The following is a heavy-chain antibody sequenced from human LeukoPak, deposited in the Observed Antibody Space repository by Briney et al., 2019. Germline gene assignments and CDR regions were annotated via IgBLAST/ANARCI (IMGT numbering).Heavy chain of an antibody. CDR2: ISAYNGNT. CDR3: ARGGATVTAYYWYYGMDA. CDR1: GYTFTSYG. D-gene: IGHD4-17*01. Sequence: ASVKVSCKASGYTFTSYGISWVRQAPGRGLEWMGWISAYNGNTNYAQKLQGRVTMTTDTSTSTAYMELRSLRSDDTAVYYCARGGATVTAYYWYYGMDAWGKGTTVTVSS. V-gene: IGHV1-18*04. J-gene: IGHJ6*04.